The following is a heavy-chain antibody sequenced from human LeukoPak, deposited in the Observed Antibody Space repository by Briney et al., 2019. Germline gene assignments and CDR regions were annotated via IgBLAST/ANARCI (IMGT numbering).Heavy chain of an antibody. Sequence: PSQTLSLTCVISGDSVSSNSAAWTWIRQSPSRGIEWLGRTYYRSKWYSNYALSVKSRITINPDTSKNQFSLQLNSVTPEDTAVYYCARETTNYYFFDYWGQGTLVTVSS. CDR1: GDSVSSNSAA. D-gene: IGHD1-7*01. CDR2: TYYRSKWYS. V-gene: IGHV6-1*01. J-gene: IGHJ4*02. CDR3: ARETTNYYFFDY.